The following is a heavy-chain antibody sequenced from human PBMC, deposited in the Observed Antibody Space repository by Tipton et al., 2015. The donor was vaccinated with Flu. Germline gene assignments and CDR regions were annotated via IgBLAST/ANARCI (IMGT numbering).Heavy chain of an antibody. Sequence: TLSLTCSVSGGSISGYYWSWIRQPPGKGLEWIGSIHHSGSTNYNPSLKSRVSISVDTAKNQFSLNLRSVTAADTAFYYCARSRWLPMADFFDSWGHGTLVTVSS. V-gene: IGHV4-59*08. CDR1: GGSISGYY. D-gene: IGHD5-24*01. CDR2: IHHSGST. J-gene: IGHJ4*01. CDR3: ARSRWLPMADFFDS.